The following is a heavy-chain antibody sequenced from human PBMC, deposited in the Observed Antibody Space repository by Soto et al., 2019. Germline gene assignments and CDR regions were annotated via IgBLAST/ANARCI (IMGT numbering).Heavy chain of an antibody. CDR1: GYTLTELS. V-gene: IGHV1-24*01. Sequence: ASVKVSCKVSGYTLTELSMHWVRQAPGKGLEWMGGFDPEDGETIYAHKFQGRVTMTEDTSTDTAYMELSSLRSEDTAVYYCATGLYCSGGSCYKVVRAFEIWGQGTMVTVS. D-gene: IGHD2-15*01. CDR2: FDPEDGET. CDR3: ATGLYCSGGSCYKVVRAFEI. J-gene: IGHJ3*02.